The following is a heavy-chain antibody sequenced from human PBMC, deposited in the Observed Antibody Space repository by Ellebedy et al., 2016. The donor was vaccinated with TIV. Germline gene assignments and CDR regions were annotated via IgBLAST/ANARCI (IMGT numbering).Heavy chain of an antibody. CDR1: GFTFSSYA. D-gene: IGHD2-15*01. CDR2: IKQDGIEK. J-gene: IGHJ4*02. CDR3: ASEYCNGGRCYAGFDY. V-gene: IGHV3-7*03. Sequence: GESLKISCTASGFTFSSYAMSWVRQAPGKGLEWVANIKQDGIEKHYVDSVKGRFTISRDNAKNSLYLQINSLRVEDTAVYYCASEYCNGGRCYAGFDYWGQGTLVTVSS.